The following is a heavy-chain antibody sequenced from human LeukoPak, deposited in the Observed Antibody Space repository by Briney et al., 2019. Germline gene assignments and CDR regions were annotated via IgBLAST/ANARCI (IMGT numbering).Heavy chain of an antibody. D-gene: IGHD5-24*01. CDR1: GDSISSTNYY. CDR3: ARLLDGYNFRGFDY. J-gene: IGHJ4*02. V-gene: IGHV4-39*01. Sequence: SETLSLTCTVSGDSISSTNYYWGWIRQPPGKGLEWIGSIYYSGNTYHNPSLKSRVTISVDWSKNQFSLQLRSVTAADTAVYYCARLLDGYNFRGFDYWGQGTLVTVSS. CDR2: IYYSGNT.